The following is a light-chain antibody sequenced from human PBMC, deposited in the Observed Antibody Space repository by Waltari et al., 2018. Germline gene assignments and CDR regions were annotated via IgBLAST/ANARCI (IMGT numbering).Light chain of an antibody. J-gene: IGKJ1*01. CDR1: QTISSY. Sequence: DIQMTQSPSSLSASVGDRVTITCRASQTISSYLAWYQQKPGKVPKLLIYAASSLESGVQSRFSGSGSGTEFTLTISSLQPEDFATYYCQQHNSHPPTFGQGTKVEIK. V-gene: IGKV1-17*03. CDR3: QQHNSHPPT. CDR2: AAS.